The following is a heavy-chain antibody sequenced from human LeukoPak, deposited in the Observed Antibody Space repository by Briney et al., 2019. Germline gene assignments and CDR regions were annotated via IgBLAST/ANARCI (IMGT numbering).Heavy chain of an antibody. V-gene: IGHV3-7*03. CDR3: ARDVLTGYPNWFDP. CDR1: GFTFSSYW. D-gene: IGHD3-9*01. J-gene: IGHJ5*02. Sequence: GGSLRLSCAASGFTFSSYWMSWVRQAPGKGLEWVANIKQDGSEKYYVDSVKGRFTISRDNAKNSLYLQMNSLRAEDTAVYYRARDVLTGYPNWFDPWGQGTLVTVSS. CDR2: IKQDGSEK.